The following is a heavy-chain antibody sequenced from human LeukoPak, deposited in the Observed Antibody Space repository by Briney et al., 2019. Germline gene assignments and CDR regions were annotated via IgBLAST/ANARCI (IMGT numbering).Heavy chain of an antibody. Sequence: GGSLRLSCAASGFTFDDYAMYWVRQAPGKGLEWVSLISGDGGSTYYADSVKGRFTISRDNSKNSLYLQMNSLRTEDTALYYCAKGPRFSSSWYYFDYWGQGTLVTVSS. CDR1: GFTFDDYA. J-gene: IGHJ4*02. CDR2: ISGDGGST. CDR3: AKGPRFSSSWYYFDY. V-gene: IGHV3-43*02. D-gene: IGHD6-13*01.